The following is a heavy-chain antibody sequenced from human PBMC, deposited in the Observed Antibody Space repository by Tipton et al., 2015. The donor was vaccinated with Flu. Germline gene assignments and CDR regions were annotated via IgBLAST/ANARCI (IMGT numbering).Heavy chain of an antibody. D-gene: IGHD3-9*01. V-gene: IGHV3-23*01. Sequence: GSLRLSCAAPGFIFRVYAMSWVRQAPGKGLEWVSGINGGGESTYYADSVKGRFTISRDNSKSTLYLQMNSLRAEDTAVYYCAKDQNHDILTGLDYWGQGTLVTVSS. CDR1: GFIFRVYA. CDR3: AKDQNHDILTGLDY. CDR2: INGGGEST. J-gene: IGHJ4*02.